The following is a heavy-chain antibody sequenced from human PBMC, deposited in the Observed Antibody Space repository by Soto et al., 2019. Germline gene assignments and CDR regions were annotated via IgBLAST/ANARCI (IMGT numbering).Heavy chain of an antibody. V-gene: IGHV2-5*02. CDR1: GFSLSTTGVG. Sequence: ESGPTLVNPTPTLTLTCTFSGFSLSTTGVGVGWMRQPPGKALEWLALIYWDDGKRYSPSLESRLSITKDTSKNQVVLTMTNMDPVDTATYYCAHRPYDRGSRPFDFWGPGTLVTVSS. D-gene: IGHD3-22*01. J-gene: IGHJ4*02. CDR3: AHRPYDRGSRPFDF. CDR2: IYWDDGK.